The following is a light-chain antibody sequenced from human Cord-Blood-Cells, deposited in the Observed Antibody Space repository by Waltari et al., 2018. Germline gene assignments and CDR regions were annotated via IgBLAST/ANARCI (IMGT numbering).Light chain of an antibody. V-gene: IGKV1-5*01. CDR1: QSISSW. CDR3: QQYNSYPTT. Sequence: SASVGDRVTITCRASQSISSWLAWYQQKPGKAPKLLIYDASSLESGVPSRFSGSGSGTEFTLTISSLQPDDFATYYCQQYNSYPTTFVQGTKVEIK. CDR2: DAS. J-gene: IGKJ1*01.